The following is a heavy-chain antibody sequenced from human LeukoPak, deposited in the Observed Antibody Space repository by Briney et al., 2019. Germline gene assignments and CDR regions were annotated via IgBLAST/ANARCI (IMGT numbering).Heavy chain of an antibody. CDR1: RFTFTTYA. D-gene: IGHD2-15*01. Sequence: PGGSLRLSCVASRFTFTTYAMAWVRQAPGKKLECVAVITGGGTNTYHADSVKGRFTISRDNSKNTLSLQMNSLRVEDTAKYYCAKGTLESCSGSRCYPFDYWGQGPLVTVSS. V-gene: IGHV3-23*01. J-gene: IGHJ4*02. CDR3: AKGTLESCSGSRCYPFDY. CDR2: ITGGGTNT.